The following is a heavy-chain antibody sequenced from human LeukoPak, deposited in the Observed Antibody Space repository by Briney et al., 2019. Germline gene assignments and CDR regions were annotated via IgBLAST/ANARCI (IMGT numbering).Heavy chain of an antibody. CDR1: GGTFSSYA. Sequence: GASVTVSCKASGGTFSSYAISWVRQAPGQGLEWMGWINPNSGGTNYAQKFQGRVTMTRDTSISTAYMDLSRLRSDDTAVYYCARGEDIVATISGYWGQGTLVTVSS. V-gene: IGHV1-2*02. CDR2: INPNSGGT. J-gene: IGHJ4*02. CDR3: ARGEDIVATISGY. D-gene: IGHD5-12*01.